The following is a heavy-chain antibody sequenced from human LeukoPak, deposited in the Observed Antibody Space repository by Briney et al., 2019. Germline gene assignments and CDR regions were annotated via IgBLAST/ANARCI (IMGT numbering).Heavy chain of an antibody. D-gene: IGHD2-15*01. V-gene: IGHV1-69*13. CDR2: IIPIFGTT. J-gene: IGHJ4*02. Sequence: GASVKVSCKASGYTFTSYGISWVRQDPGQGLEWMGGIIPIFGTTNYAQRFQDRLTISVDEFMTTAFMDLRSLRSEDTAIYYCVLRWATLQPIHFDFWGQGTLVTVSS. CDR1: GYTFTSYG. CDR3: VLRWATLQPIHFDF.